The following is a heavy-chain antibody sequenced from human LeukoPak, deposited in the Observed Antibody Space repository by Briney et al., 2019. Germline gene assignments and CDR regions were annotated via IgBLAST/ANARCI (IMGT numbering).Heavy chain of an antibody. CDR3: ARVWAGDSSGWSPKGVTHYFDY. J-gene: IGHJ4*02. Sequence: SETLSLTCAVSGGSISSGGYSWSWIRQPPGKGLEWIGYIYHSGSTYYNPSLKSRVTISVDRSKNQFSLKLSSVTAADTAVYYCARVWAGDSSGWSPKGVTHYFDYWGQGTLVTVSS. V-gene: IGHV4-30-2*01. D-gene: IGHD6-19*01. CDR2: IYHSGST. CDR1: GGSISSGGYS.